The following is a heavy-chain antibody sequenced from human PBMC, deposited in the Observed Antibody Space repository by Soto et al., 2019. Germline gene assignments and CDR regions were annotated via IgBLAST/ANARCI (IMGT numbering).Heavy chain of an antibody. J-gene: IGHJ6*02. D-gene: IGHD1-26*01. CDR2: ISSSSSYI. CDR3: ARSMGDYYYYGMDV. Sequence: PGGSLRLSCAASGFTFSSYSMNWVRQAPGKGLEWVSSISSSSSYIYYADSVKGRFTISRDNAKNSLYLQMNSLRAEDTAVYYCARSMGDYYYYGMDVCGQGTTVTVSS. V-gene: IGHV3-21*01. CDR1: GFTFSSYS.